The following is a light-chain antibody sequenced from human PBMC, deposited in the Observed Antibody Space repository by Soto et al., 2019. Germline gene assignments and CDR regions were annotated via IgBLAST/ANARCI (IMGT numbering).Light chain of an antibody. CDR2: GAS. J-gene: IGKJ4*01. CDR3: QQYGGSLLT. V-gene: IGKV3-20*01. Sequence: DIVLTQSPGTLSLSPGERATLSCRASQNFGGMFVAWYQQKLGQAPRLLIYGASSRATGIPDRFSGSGSGTDVTLTISRLEPEDFAMYYCQQYGGSLLTFGGGPRVEIK. CDR1: QNFGGMF.